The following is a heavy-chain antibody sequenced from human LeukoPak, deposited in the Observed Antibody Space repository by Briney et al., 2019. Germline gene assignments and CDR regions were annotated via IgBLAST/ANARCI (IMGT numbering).Heavy chain of an antibody. D-gene: IGHD1-26*01. CDR2: ISSSGNAI. J-gene: IGHJ3*02. CDR3: ARGPSGSYIDAFDI. Sequence: GGSLRLSCAASRFTFSSYSMNWVRQAPGKRLEWVSYISSSGNAIYYADSVKGRSTISRDNAKNPLYLQMNSLRDEDTAVYYCARGPSGSYIDAFDIWGQGTLVTVSS. CDR1: RFTFSSYS. V-gene: IGHV3-48*02.